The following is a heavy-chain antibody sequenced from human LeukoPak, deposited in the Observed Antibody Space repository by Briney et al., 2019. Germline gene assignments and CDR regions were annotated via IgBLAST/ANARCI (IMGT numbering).Heavy chain of an antibody. V-gene: IGHV4-30-4*01. D-gene: IGHD5-12*01. Sequence: KSSQTLSLTCTVSGSSISSGDYYWSWIRQPPGKGLEWIGYIYYSRSTYYNPSLKSRATIAVDTTNNQFSLKLSSVAAADTAVYYWGAVTPGGYVGYWGQGTLVTVSS. CDR1: GSSISSGDYY. J-gene: IGHJ4*02. CDR3: GAVTPGGYVGY. CDR2: IYYSRST.